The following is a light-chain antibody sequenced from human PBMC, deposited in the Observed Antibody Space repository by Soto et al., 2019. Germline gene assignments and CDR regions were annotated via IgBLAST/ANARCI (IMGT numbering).Light chain of an antibody. CDR1: QSVSSY. J-gene: IGKJ1*01. CDR3: LQRSNWPRWT. Sequence: EIVMTQSPATLSVSPGERATLSCRASQSVSSYLAWYQQKPGQAPRLLIYDASTRATGIPARFSGSGSGTDFTLTISSLEPEDFAVYYCLQRSNWPRWTFGPGTKV. V-gene: IGKV3-11*01. CDR2: DAS.